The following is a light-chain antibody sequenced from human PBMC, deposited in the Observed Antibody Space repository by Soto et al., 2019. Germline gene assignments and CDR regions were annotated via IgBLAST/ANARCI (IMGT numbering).Light chain of an antibody. CDR2: AAS. Sequence: DIQMTQSPSSLSASVGDRVTITCRASQSITTYLNWYQHKPGRAPKLLIYAASSLQSGVPSRFSGSGSGTDFTLTISNLQPEDFAIYYCQQTYITPLMFTFGQGTNLEI. V-gene: IGKV1-39*01. J-gene: IGKJ2*01. CDR3: QQTYITPLMFT. CDR1: QSITTY.